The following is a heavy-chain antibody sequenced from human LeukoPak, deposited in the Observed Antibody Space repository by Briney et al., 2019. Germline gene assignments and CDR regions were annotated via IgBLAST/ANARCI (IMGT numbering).Heavy chain of an antibody. D-gene: IGHD1-20*01. V-gene: IGHV1-18*01. CDR2: VRTYNSDT. CDR1: GYRFSSNG. Sequence: ASVKVSYKASGYRFSSNGISWVRQAPGQGLEWVGWVRTYNSDTNYAPKFQGRVTMTKDTSTSTVYMELRSLRTDDTAVYYCALDNWNEFDPWGQGTLVTASS. J-gene: IGHJ5*02. CDR3: ALDNWNEFDP.